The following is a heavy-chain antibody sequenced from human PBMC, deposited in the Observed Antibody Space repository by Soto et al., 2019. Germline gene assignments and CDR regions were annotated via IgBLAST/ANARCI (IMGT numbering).Heavy chain of an antibody. CDR2: TSSSSSTI. V-gene: IGHV3-48*02. D-gene: IGHD3-16*01. CDR1: GFTFSSYS. CDR3: ARSYGYYYYYGMDV. J-gene: IGHJ6*02. Sequence: GGSLRLSCAASGFTFSSYSMNWVRQAPGKGLEWVSYTSSSSSTIYYADSVKGRFTISRDNAKNSLYLQMNSLRDEDTAVYYCARSYGYYYYYGMDVWGQGPTVTVSS.